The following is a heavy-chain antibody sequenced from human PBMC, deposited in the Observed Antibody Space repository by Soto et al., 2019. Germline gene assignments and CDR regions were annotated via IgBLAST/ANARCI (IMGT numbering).Heavy chain of an antibody. D-gene: IGHD2-8*01. CDR1: GFTFSSYS. Sequence: GGSLRLSCAASGFTFSSYSMNWVRQAPGKGLEWVSSISSSSSYIYYADSVKGRFTISRDNAKNSLYLQMNSLRAEDTAVYYCARDGDSGYCTNGVCYKGWYYYYGMDVWGQGTTVTVSS. CDR3: ARDGDSGYCTNGVCYKGWYYYYGMDV. J-gene: IGHJ6*02. V-gene: IGHV3-21*01. CDR2: ISSSSSYI.